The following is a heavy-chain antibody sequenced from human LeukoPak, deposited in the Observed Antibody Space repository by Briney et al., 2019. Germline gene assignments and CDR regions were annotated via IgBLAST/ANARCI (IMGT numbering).Heavy chain of an antibody. CDR3: ARDPAPIASFGEERRGFGFDY. CDR1: GFTFSSYA. Sequence: PGGSLRLSCAASGFTFSSYAMHWVRQAPGKGLEWVAVISYDGSNKYYADSVKGRFTISRDNSKNTLYLQMNSLRAEDTAVYYCARDPAPIASFGEERRGFGFDYWGQGTLVTVSS. V-gene: IGHV3-30*04. CDR2: ISYDGSNK. D-gene: IGHD3-10*01. J-gene: IGHJ4*02.